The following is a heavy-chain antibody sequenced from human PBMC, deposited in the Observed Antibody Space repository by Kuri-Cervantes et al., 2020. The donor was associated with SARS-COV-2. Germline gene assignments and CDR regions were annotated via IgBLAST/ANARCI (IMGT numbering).Heavy chain of an antibody. CDR3: ARARTIAAHPENWFDP. D-gene: IGHD6-6*01. CDR1: GFTFSSYS. J-gene: IGHJ5*02. Sequence: GESLKISCAASGFTFSSYSMNWVRQAPGKGREWVSSISSSSSYIYYADSVKGRFTISRDNAKNSLYLQMNSLRAEDTAVYYCARARTIAAHPENWFDPWGQGTLVTVSS. V-gene: IGHV3-21*01. CDR2: ISSSSSYI.